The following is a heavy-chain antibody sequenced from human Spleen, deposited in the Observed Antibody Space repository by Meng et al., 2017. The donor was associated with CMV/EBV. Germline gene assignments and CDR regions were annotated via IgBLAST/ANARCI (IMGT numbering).Heavy chain of an antibody. CDR1: AYSFTTYW. CDR3: ARLGQYSSGWTVIDY. D-gene: IGHD6-19*01. Sequence: KVSCKGSAYSFTTYWIGWVRQMPGKGLEWMGIIYPGDSDTRYSPSFQGQVTISVDKSITTAYLQWSSLKASDTAMYYCARLGQYSSGWTVIDYWGQGTLVTVSS. V-gene: IGHV5-51*01. CDR2: IYPGDSDT. J-gene: IGHJ4*02.